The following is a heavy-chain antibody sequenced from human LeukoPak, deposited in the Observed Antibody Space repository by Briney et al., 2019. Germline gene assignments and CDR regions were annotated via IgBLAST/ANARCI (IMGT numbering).Heavy chain of an antibody. Sequence: GGSLRLSCAASGFTFSDYYMSWIRQAPGKGLEWVSYISSSGSTIYYADSVKGRFTISRDNAKNSLYLQMNSLRAEDTAVYYCARDWWIQPSYYFDYWGQGTLVTVSS. CDR3: ARDWWIQPSYYFDY. J-gene: IGHJ4*02. D-gene: IGHD5-18*01. CDR2: ISSSGSTI. V-gene: IGHV3-11*04. CDR1: GFTFSDYY.